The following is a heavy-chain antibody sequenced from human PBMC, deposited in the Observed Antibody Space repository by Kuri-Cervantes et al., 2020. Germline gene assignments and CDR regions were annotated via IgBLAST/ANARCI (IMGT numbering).Heavy chain of an antibody. CDR2: IYHSGST. J-gene: IGHJ4*02. CDR1: GYSISSGYY. D-gene: IGHD3-10*01. Sequence: SQTLSLTCAVSGYSISSGYYWGWIRQPPGKGLEWIGSIYHSGSTYYNPSLKSRVTISVDTSKNQFSLKLSSVTAADTAVYYCARAWFGEFGGHFDYWGQGTLVTVSS. V-gene: IGHV4-38-2*01. CDR3: ARAWFGEFGGHFDY.